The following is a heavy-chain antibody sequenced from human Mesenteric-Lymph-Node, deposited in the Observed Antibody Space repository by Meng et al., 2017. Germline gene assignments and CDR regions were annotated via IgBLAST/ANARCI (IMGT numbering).Heavy chain of an antibody. CDR3: ARVDYGDSGGADY. D-gene: IGHD4-17*01. V-gene: IGHV5-51*01. Sequence: GESLKISCKGSGYSFTRYWIGWVRQMPGKGLEWMGIIYPGDSDTRYSTSFQGQVTISADKSISTAYLQWSSLKASDTAIYYCARVDYGDSGGADYWGQGTLVTVSS. CDR1: GYSFTRYW. CDR2: IYPGDSDT. J-gene: IGHJ4*02.